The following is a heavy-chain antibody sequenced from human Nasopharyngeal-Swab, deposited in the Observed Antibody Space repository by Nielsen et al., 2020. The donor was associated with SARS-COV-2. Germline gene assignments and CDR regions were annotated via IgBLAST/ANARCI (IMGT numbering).Heavy chain of an antibody. CDR1: GYTFTSYG. J-gene: IGHJ5*02. V-gene: IGHV1-18*01. D-gene: IGHD2-2*01. CDR2: ISAYNGNT. CDR3: ARDRGVVVPAARTPRFDP. Sequence: ASVKVSCKASGYTFTSYGISWVRQAPGQGLEWTGWISAYNGNTNYAQKLQGRVTMTTDTSTSTAYMELRSLRSDDTAVHYCARDRGVVVPAARTPRFDPWGQGTLVTVSS.